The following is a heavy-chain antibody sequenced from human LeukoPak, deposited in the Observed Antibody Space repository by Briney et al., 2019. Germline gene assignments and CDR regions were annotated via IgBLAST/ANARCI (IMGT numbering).Heavy chain of an antibody. CDR2: ISGSGGST. D-gene: IGHD3-16*02. CDR1: GFTFSSYV. Sequence: GGTLRLSCAASGFTFSSYVMSWVRQAPGKGLEWVSAISGSGGSTYYADSVKGRFTISRDNSKNTLYLQMNSLRAEDTAVYYCAKDLSSRDYVWGSYRPDFDYWGQGTLVTVSS. V-gene: IGHV3-23*01. J-gene: IGHJ4*02. CDR3: AKDLSSRDYVWGSYRPDFDY.